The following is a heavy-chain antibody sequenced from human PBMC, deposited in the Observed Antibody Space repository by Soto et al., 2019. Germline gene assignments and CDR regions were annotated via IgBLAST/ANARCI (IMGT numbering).Heavy chain of an antibody. Sequence: PSETLSLTCAVYGGSFGGYYWSWIRQPPGKGLEWIGEINHSGSTNYNPSLKSRVTISVDTSKNQFSLKLSSVTAADTAVYYCARGYGRNLDYWGQGTLVTVSS. D-gene: IGHD3-10*01. CDR2: INHSGST. CDR3: ARGYGRNLDY. V-gene: IGHV4-34*01. CDR1: GGSFGGYY. J-gene: IGHJ4*02.